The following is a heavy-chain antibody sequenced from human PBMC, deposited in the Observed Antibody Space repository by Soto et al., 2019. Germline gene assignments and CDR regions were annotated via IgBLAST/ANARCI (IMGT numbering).Heavy chain of an antibody. J-gene: IGHJ4*02. CDR2: IYYSRRT. CDR3: ARSFGVAAAGAFDY. CDR1: CGSISSGGYY. Sequence: QVQLQESGPGLVKPSQTLSLTCTVSCGSISSGGYYWSWIRQHPGKGLEWLGYIYYSRRTYYNPSIKRRVTISVDTSKNQGSLKLSSVTAADTSVYYSARSFGVAAAGAFDYWGQGTLVSVSS. D-gene: IGHD6-13*01. V-gene: IGHV4-31*03.